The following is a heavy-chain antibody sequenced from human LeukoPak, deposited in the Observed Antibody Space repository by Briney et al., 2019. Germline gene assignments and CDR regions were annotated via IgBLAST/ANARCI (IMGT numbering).Heavy chain of an antibody. J-gene: IGHJ6*03. Sequence: GSSVNVSCKASGGSFSSYAITWVRQAPGQGLEWMGRIIPIFGTPTYAQKFQGRVTITADMGSSTAYLELTSLTAEDTARYFCAKQGAVRQDYYMDVWGNGTTVTVS. CDR2: IIPIFGTP. CDR3: AKQGAVRQDYYMDV. D-gene: IGHD3-16*01. CDR1: GGSFSSYA. V-gene: IGHV1-69*06.